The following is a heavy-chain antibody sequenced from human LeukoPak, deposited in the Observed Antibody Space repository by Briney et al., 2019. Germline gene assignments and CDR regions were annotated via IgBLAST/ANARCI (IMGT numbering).Heavy chain of an antibody. Sequence: GGSLRLSCAASEFTVSSNYMSWVRQAPGKGLEWVSVIYSGGSTYYADSVKGRFTISRHNSKNTLYLQMNSLRAEDTAVYYCASRVMTTKVDGAFDIWGQGTMVTVSS. CDR3: ASRVMTTKVDGAFDI. J-gene: IGHJ3*02. CDR1: EFTVSSNY. CDR2: IYSGGST. D-gene: IGHD4-17*01. V-gene: IGHV3-53*04.